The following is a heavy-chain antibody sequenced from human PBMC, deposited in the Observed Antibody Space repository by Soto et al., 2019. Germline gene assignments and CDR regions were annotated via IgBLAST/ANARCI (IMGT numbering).Heavy chain of an antibody. Sequence: GGSLRLSCEASGFTFSSYAMSWVRQAPGKRLEWVSSISGSGGSTYFADSVKGRFTISRDNSKNTLFLQMSSLRAEDTAVYYCAKEPYYILTGDLAVAWDYWGQGTLVTVSS. V-gene: IGHV3-23*01. CDR3: AKEPYYILTGDLAVAWDY. D-gene: IGHD3-9*01. CDR1: GFTFSSYA. J-gene: IGHJ4*02. CDR2: ISGSGGST.